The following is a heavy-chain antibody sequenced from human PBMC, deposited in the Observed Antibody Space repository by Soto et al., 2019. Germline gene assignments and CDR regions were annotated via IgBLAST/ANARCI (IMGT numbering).Heavy chain of an antibody. V-gene: IGHV3-64*01. CDR3: ARDLYTDRVAVAVC. CDR2: ISSNGGST. D-gene: IGHD6-19*01. J-gene: IGHJ4*02. CDR1: GFTFSSYT. Sequence: EVQLVESGGGLVQPGGSLRLSCAASGFTFSSYTMHWVRQAPGKGLEYVSAISSNGGSTYYANSVKGRFTISRDNSKSTLFLQMGSLRAEDMAVYYCARDLYTDRVAVAVCWGQGTLVTVSS.